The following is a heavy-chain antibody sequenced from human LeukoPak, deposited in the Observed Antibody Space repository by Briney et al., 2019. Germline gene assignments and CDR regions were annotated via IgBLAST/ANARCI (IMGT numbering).Heavy chain of an antibody. D-gene: IGHD3-22*01. CDR3: TSLKGSSGYESDY. CDR1: GFTLSGSA. Sequence: GGSLRLSCAASGFTLSGSAMHWVRQASGKGLEWVGRIRSKANSYATAYAASVKGRFTISRDDSKNTAYLQMNSLKTEDTAVYYCTSLKGSSGYESDYWGQGTLVTVSS. J-gene: IGHJ4*02. CDR2: IRSKANSYAT. V-gene: IGHV3-73*01.